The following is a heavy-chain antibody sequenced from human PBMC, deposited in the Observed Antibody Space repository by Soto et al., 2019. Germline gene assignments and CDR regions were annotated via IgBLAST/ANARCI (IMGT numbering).Heavy chain of an antibody. V-gene: IGHV5-51*01. J-gene: IGHJ4*02. Sequence: GESLKISCKGSGYSFANYWIGWVRQMPGKGLEWMGIIYPDDSDTRYSPAFHGQVTISVDKSSATAFLQWNSLKASDTAMYFCARSACVLHNPPGYIDYRGQGTLVTGS. CDR1: GYSFANYW. D-gene: IGHD2-8*01. CDR2: IYPDDSDT. CDR3: ARSACVLHNPPGYIDY.